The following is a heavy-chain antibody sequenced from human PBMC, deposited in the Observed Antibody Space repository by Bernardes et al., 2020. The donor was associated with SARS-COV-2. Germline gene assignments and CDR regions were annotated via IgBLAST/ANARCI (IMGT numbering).Heavy chain of an antibody. D-gene: IGHD1-1*01. V-gene: IGHV1-8*01. CDR2: MNPNTGNT. J-gene: IGHJ4*02. CDR1: GYIFTNYD. Sequence: ASVKVSCRASGYIFTNYDINWVRQATGQGLEWMGWMNPNTGNTGYAQKFQGRVTMTRETSISTAYMELTSLKSEDTGVYSCARVHREMGSGNGADYYFDFWGQGTLVTVSS. CDR3: ARVHREMGSGNGADYYFDF.